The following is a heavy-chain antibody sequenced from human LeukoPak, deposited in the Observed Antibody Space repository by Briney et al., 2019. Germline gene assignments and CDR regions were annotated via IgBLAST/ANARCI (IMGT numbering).Heavy chain of an antibody. CDR2: ISYDGSNK. Sequence: PGRSLRLSCAASGFTFSSYGMHWVRQAPGKGLEWVAVISYDGSNKYYADSVKGRFTISRDNSKNTLYLQMNSLRAEDTAVYYCAKDLKDDCGGDCYTNYYYGMDVWGQGTTVTVSS. CDR3: AKDLKDDCGGDCYTNYYYGMDV. D-gene: IGHD2-21*02. V-gene: IGHV3-30*18. J-gene: IGHJ6*02. CDR1: GFTFSSYG.